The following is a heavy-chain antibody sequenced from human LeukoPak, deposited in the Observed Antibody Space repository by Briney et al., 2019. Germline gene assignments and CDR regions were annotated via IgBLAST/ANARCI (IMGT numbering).Heavy chain of an antibody. J-gene: IGHJ3*02. CDR1: GFTFSSYG. V-gene: IGHV3-30*02. CDR3: AKDRGGIAVAGFDAFDI. CDR2: IRYDGSNK. Sequence: GGSLRLSCAASGFTFSSYGMHWVRQAPGKGLEWVAFIRYDGSNKYYADSVKGRFTISRDNSKNTLYLQMNSLTAEDTAVYYCAKDRGGIAVAGFDAFDIWGQGTMVTVSS. D-gene: IGHD6-19*01.